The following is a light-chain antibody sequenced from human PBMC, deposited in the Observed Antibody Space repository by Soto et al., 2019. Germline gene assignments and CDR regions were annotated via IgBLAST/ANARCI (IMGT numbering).Light chain of an antibody. CDR2: DAS. CDR1: QSVSSY. J-gene: IGKJ5*01. Sequence: DIVMTQSPATLSVSPGERATLSCRASQSVSSYLAWYQQEPGQAPRLLIYDASNRATGIPARFSGSGSGTDFTLTISSLEPEDFAVYYCQQRSNWPITFGQGTRLEIK. CDR3: QQRSNWPIT. V-gene: IGKV3-11*01.